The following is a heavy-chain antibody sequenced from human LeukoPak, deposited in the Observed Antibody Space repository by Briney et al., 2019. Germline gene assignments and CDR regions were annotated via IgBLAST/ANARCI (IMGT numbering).Heavy chain of an antibody. CDR3: ARQYYYDTSGPNWFDP. J-gene: IGHJ5*02. Sequence: GESLKISCKTSGYSFTSYWIGWVRQMPGKGLEWMGIIYPGDSDTRYSPSFQGQVTISADKSINTAYLQRSSLKASDTAMYYCARQYYYDTSGPNWFDPWGQGTLVTVSS. V-gene: IGHV5-51*01. CDR2: IYPGDSDT. D-gene: IGHD3-22*01. CDR1: GYSFTSYW.